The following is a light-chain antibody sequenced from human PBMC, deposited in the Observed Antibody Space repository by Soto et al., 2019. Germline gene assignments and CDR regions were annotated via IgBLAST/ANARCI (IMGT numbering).Light chain of an antibody. CDR2: ADS. J-gene: IGLJ3*02. V-gene: IGLV3-21*02. Sequence: SYELTQPPSVSVAPGQTARITCGGNNIGSKSVHWYQQKPGQAPLLVVYADSDRPSGIPERFSGSNSGNTATLTISRVEAGDEADYYCQVWDSSSDHWVFGGGTKLTVL. CDR3: QVWDSSSDHWV. CDR1: NIGSKS.